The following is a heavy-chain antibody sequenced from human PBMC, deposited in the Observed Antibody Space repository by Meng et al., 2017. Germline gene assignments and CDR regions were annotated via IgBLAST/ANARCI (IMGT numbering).Heavy chain of an antibody. D-gene: IGHD1-1*01. J-gene: IGHJ4*02. Sequence: VASGRCLVQPGWSRRLSCAASGFTSNNYWMHWVRQVPGKGLVWVSRISGDGSITNYADSVKGRFTISRDNAKNTLYLQMNSLRPEDTAVYYCLDEAPRSDYWGQGSLVTVSS. CDR1: GFTSNNYW. CDR2: ISGDGSIT. CDR3: LDEAPRSDY. V-gene: IGHV3-74*01.